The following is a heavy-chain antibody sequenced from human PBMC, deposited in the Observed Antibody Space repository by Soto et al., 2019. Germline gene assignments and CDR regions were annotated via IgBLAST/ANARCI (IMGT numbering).Heavy chain of an antibody. V-gene: IGHV3-53*01. CDR3: VRPLPSGQTHARDV. Sequence: GGSLRLSCVASGLPVAGSYMAWVRQAPGKGLEWASVIYNDGTTYYSQAVEGRFTISRDTSKNTLYLQMDRLRDEDTAVYYCVRPLPSGQTHARDVWGQGTTVTVSS. CDR2: IYNDGTT. CDR1: GLPVAGSY. D-gene: IGHD3-10*01. J-gene: IGHJ6*02.